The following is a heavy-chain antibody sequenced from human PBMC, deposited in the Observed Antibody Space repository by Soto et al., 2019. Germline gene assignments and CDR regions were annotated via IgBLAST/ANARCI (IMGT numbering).Heavy chain of an antibody. CDR2: ISYDGSNK. Sequence: QVQLVESGGGVVQPGRSLRLSCAASGFTFSSYGMHWVRQAPGKGLEWVAVISYDGSNKYYADSVKGRFTISRDNSKNTLYLQMNSLRAEDTAVYYCAKDYRDYVTGDDAFDIWGQGTMVTVSS. D-gene: IGHD4-17*01. CDR1: GFTFSSYG. V-gene: IGHV3-30*18. J-gene: IGHJ3*02. CDR3: AKDYRDYVTGDDAFDI.